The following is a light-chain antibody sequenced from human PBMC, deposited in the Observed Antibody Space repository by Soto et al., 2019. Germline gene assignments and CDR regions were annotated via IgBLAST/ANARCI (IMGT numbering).Light chain of an antibody. J-gene: IGLJ2*01. CDR3: ETWDTSLSGLV. V-gene: IGLV1-51*01. CDR1: NSNLGSNY. Sequence: QSVLTQPPSVSAAPGQKVTISCSGNNSNLGSNYVSWYQQLPGAAPKLLIYDNNKRPSGIPDRFSGSKSGTSAALGISGLQTGDEADYFCETWDTSLSGLVFGGGTKLTVL. CDR2: DNN.